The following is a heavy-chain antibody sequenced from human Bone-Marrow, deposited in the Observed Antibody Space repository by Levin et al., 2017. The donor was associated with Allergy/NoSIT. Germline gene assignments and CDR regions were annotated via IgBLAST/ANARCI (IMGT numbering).Heavy chain of an antibody. CDR1: GGSISSYY. CDR3: SREDTMVLDI. Sequence: SQTLSLTCTVSGGSISSYYWTWIRQPPGKGLEWIGYIYYSGSTNYNPSLKSRVTITVDTSKNQFSLRLSSVTAADTAVYYCSREDTMVLDIWGQGTMVTVSS. CDR2: IYYSGST. D-gene: IGHD3-10*01. J-gene: IGHJ3*02. V-gene: IGHV4-59*01.